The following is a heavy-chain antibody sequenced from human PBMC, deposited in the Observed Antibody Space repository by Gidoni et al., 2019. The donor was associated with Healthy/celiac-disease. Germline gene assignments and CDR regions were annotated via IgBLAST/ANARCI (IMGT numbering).Heavy chain of an antibody. CDR3: ARAPAAIAVAGTPFDY. CDR1: GFTFSSYG. J-gene: IGHJ4*02. CDR2: LSYDGSDK. D-gene: IGHD6-19*01. V-gene: IGHV3-30*03. Sequence: QVQLVESGGGVVQPGRSLRLSCAASGFTFSSYGMHWVRQAPGKGLEWVAVLSYDGSDKYYADSVKGRFSISRDNSKNTLYLQMNSLRAEDTAVYFCARAPAAIAVAGTPFDYWGQGTLVTVSS.